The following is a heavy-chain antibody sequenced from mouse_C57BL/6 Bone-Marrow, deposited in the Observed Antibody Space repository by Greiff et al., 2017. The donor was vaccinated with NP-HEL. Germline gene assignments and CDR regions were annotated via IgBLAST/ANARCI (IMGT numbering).Heavy chain of an antibody. Sequence: VQLQQPGAELVRPGSSVKLSCKASGYTFTSYWMHWVKQRPIQGLEWIGNIDPSDSETHYNQKFKDKATLTVDKSSSTAYMQLSSLTSEDSAVYYCARGYYGILFAYWGQGTLVTVSA. CDR1: GYTFTSYW. CDR2: IDPSDSET. D-gene: IGHD2-1*01. J-gene: IGHJ3*01. V-gene: IGHV1-52*01. CDR3: ARGYYGILFAY.